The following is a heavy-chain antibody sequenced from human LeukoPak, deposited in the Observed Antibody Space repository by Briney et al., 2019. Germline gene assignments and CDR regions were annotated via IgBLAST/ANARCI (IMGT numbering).Heavy chain of an antibody. CDR2: IYYSGST. CDR1: GDSISSYY. V-gene: IGHV4-59*01. CDR3: ARTTEAHSWRTRYYDYYMDV. Sequence: PSETLSLTCTVSGDSISSYYCSWIRQPPGKGLEWIGYIYYSGSTNYNPSLKSRVTISVDTSKNQFSLKLSSVTAADTAVYYCARTTEAHSWRTRYYDYYMDVWGKGTTVTVSS. J-gene: IGHJ6*03. D-gene: IGHD6-13*01.